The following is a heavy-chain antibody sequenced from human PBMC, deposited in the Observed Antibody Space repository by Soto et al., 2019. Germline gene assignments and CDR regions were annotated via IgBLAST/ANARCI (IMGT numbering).Heavy chain of an antibody. CDR3: ARSSTQFGFDP. V-gene: IGHV4-34*01. J-gene: IGHJ5*02. Sequence: PSETLSLTCAVYGGSFSGYYWSWIRQPPGKGLEWIGEINHSGSTNYNPSLKSRVTISVDTSKNQFSLKLSSVTAADTAAYYCARSSTQFGFDPWGQGTLVTVSS. D-gene: IGHD3-16*01. CDR1: GGSFSGYY. CDR2: INHSGST.